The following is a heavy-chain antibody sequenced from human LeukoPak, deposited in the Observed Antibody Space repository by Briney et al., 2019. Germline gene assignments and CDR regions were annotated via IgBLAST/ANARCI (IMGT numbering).Heavy chain of an antibody. V-gene: IGHV3-53*04. D-gene: IGHD2-21*02. CDR2: IYSGGST. Sequence: GVSLRLSCAASGFTVSSNYMSWVRQAPGKGLEWVSVIYSGGSTYYADSVKGRFTISRHNSKNTLYLQMNSLRAEDTAVYYCARGVYCGGDCYSPLAYYYYYYGMDVWGQGTTVTVSS. J-gene: IGHJ6*02. CDR1: GFTVSSNY. CDR3: ARGVYCGGDCYSPLAYYYYYYGMDV.